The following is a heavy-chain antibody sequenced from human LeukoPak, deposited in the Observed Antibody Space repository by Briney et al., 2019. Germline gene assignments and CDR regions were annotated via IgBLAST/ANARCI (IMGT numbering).Heavy chain of an antibody. Sequence: PSETLSLTCTVSGGSISSYYLSWIRQPPGKGLEWIGNIYNSGTTNYNPSLESRVTISVDTSTNQLSLKVSSVTAADTAVYYCARATQWLAFDYWGQGTLVTVSS. J-gene: IGHJ4*02. V-gene: IGHV4-59*01. CDR1: GGSISSYY. D-gene: IGHD6-19*01. CDR3: ARATQWLAFDY. CDR2: IYNSGTT.